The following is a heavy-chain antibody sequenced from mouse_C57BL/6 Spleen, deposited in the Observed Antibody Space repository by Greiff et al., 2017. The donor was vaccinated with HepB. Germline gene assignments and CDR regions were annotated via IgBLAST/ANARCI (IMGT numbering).Heavy chain of an antibody. J-gene: IGHJ2*01. CDR2: IYPGDGDT. Sequence: LVESGPELVKPGASVKISCKASGYAFSSSWMNWVKQRPGKGLEWIGRIYPGDGDTNYNGKFKGKATLTADKSSSTAYMQLSSLTSEDSAVYFCARSNYDYPYYFDYWGQGTTLTVSS. V-gene: IGHV1-82*01. D-gene: IGHD2-4*01. CDR1: GYAFSSSW. CDR3: ARSNYDYPYYFDY.